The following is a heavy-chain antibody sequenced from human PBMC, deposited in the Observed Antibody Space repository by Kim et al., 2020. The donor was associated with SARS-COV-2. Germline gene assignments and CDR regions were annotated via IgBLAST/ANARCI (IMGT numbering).Heavy chain of an antibody. CDR3: AKGAGAPFFFDY. V-gene: IGHV3-23*01. CDR2: ISGNGGST. CDR1: GFTFSSYA. D-gene: IGHD6-19*01. Sequence: GGSLRLSCAASGFTFSSYAMSWVRQAPGKGLEWVSSISGNGGSTYYADSVKGRFTISRDNAKNTLYRQMNNLRAEDTAVYYCAKGAGAPFFFDYWGQGTLVTVSS. J-gene: IGHJ4*02.